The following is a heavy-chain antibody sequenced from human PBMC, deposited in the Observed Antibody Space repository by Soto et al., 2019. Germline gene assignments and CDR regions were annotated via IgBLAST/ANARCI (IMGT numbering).Heavy chain of an antibody. Sequence: EVQLVQSXAXVXXXXXXLRISCKGSGYSFTSYWINWVRQMPGKGLEWMGRIDPSDSYTNYSPSFQGHVTISADKSISTAYLQWSSLKASDTAMYYCARRHSSSSAFDPWGQGTLVTVSS. J-gene: IGHJ5*02. V-gene: IGHV5-10-1*01. CDR1: GYSFTSYW. D-gene: IGHD6-13*01. CDR2: IDPSDSYT. CDR3: ARRHSSSSAFDP.